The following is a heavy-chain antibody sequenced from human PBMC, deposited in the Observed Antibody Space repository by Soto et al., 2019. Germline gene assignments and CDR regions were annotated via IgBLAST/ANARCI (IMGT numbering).Heavy chain of an antibody. Sequence: GGSLRLSCAASGFTFSSYSMNWVRQAPGKGLEWVSYISSSSSTIYYADSVKGRFTISRDNAKNSLYLQMNSLRAEDTAVYYCARDGLLGYFDYWCQGTLVTVSS. V-gene: IGHV3-48*01. D-gene: IGHD3-16*01. CDR1: GFTFSSYS. CDR2: ISSSSSTI. CDR3: ARDGLLGYFDY. J-gene: IGHJ4*02.